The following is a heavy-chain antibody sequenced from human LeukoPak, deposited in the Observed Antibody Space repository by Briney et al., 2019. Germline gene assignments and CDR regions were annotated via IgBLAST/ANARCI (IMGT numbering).Heavy chain of an antibody. J-gene: IGHJ6*03. CDR1: GFTFSSYG. Sequence: PGGSLRLSCAASGFTFSSYGMHWVRQAPGKGLEWVAVIWYDGSNKYYADSVKGRFTISRDNSKNTLYLQMNSLRAEDTAVYYCAKGAYYYGSGSSRVVEYYMDVWGKGTTVTVSS. CDR3: AKGAYYYGSGSSRVVEYYMDV. D-gene: IGHD3-10*01. V-gene: IGHV3-33*06. CDR2: IWYDGSNK.